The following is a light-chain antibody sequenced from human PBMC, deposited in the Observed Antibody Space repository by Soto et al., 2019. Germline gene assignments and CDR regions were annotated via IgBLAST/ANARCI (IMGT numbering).Light chain of an antibody. CDR2: DAS. CDR3: QQYDNLPPYT. J-gene: IGKJ2*01. Sequence: DIQMTQSPSSLSVSVGDRVTITCQASQDINNYLNWYQQKPGKAPKLLIYDASNLETGVPSRFSGSGSGTDFTFTISSLQPEDIATYYCQQYDNLPPYTFGQGTKLEIK. V-gene: IGKV1-33*01. CDR1: QDINNY.